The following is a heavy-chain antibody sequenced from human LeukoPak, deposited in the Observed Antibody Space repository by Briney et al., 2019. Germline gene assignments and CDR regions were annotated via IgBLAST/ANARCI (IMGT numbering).Heavy chain of an antibody. J-gene: IGHJ3*02. D-gene: IGHD3-10*01. Sequence: SVKVSCKASGGTFSSYAISWVRQAPGQGLEWMGGIIPIFGTANYAQKFQGRVTITADESTSTAYMVLSSLRPEDTAVYYCARGSGSYYHDAFDIWGQGTMVTVSS. CDR2: IIPIFGTA. CDR3: ARGSGSYYHDAFDI. V-gene: IGHV1-69*13. CDR1: GGTFSSYA.